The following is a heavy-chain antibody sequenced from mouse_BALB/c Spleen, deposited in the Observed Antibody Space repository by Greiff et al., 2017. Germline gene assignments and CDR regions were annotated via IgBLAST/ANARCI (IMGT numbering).Heavy chain of an antibody. CDR2: IYPGDGDT. CDR3: ARNRGGYWFAY. V-gene: IGHV1-80*01. D-gene: IGHD1-1*02. CDR1: GYAFSSYW. Sequence: VKLLESGAELVRPGSSVKISCKASGYAFSSYWMNWVKQRPGQGLEWIGQIYPGDGDTNYNGKFKGKATLTADKSSSTAYMQLSSLTSEDSAVYFCARNRGGYWFAYWGQGTLVTVSA. J-gene: IGHJ3*01.